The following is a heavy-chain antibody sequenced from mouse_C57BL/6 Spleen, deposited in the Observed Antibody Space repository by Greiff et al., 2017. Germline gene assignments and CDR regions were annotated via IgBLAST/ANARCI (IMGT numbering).Heavy chain of an antibody. Sequence: VQLQQPGAELVRPGSSVKLSCKASGYTFTSYWMHWVKQRPIQGLEWIGNIDPSDSETPYNQKFKDKATLTVDKSSSTAYMQLSSLTSEDSAVYYWARRKLGRAMDYWGQGTSVTVSS. CDR3: ARRKLGRAMDY. CDR1: GYTFTSYW. V-gene: IGHV1-52*01. D-gene: IGHD4-1*01. J-gene: IGHJ4*01. CDR2: IDPSDSET.